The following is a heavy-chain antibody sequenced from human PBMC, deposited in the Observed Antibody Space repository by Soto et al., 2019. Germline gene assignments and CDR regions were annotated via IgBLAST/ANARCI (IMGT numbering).Heavy chain of an antibody. Sequence: SETLSLTCTVSGGSISSSSYYWGWIRQPPGKGLEWIGYIYYSGITNYNPSLKSRVTISVDTSKNQFSLKLSSVTAAGTAVYYCARGYGHSSSWYRIRPYYYYGMDVWGQGTTVTVSS. J-gene: IGHJ6*02. CDR2: IYYSGIT. CDR1: GGSISSSSYY. D-gene: IGHD6-13*01. V-gene: IGHV4-61*05. CDR3: ARGYGHSSSWYRIRPYYYYGMDV.